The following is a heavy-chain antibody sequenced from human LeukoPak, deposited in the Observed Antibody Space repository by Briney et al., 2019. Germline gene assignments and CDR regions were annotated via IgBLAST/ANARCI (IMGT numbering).Heavy chain of an antibody. J-gene: IGHJ4*02. Sequence: GGSLRLSCAASGFTFSSYSMSWVRQAPGKGLEWVSSISGSGGRIDYADSVKGRSTISRDNSKNTLSLQMNSLTAEDTAVYYCAKNPRLEGWIYFDSWGQGILVTVSS. CDR1: GFTFSSYS. V-gene: IGHV3-23*01. CDR2: ISGSGGRI. CDR3: AKNPRLEGWIYFDS. D-gene: IGHD1-1*01.